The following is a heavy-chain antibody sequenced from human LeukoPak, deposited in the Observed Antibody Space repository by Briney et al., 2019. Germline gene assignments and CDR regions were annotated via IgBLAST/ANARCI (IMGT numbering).Heavy chain of an antibody. V-gene: IGHV4-31*03. Sequence: SQTLSLTCTVSGGSISSGGYYWSWIRQHPGKGLEWIGYIYHSGSTYYNPSLKSRVTISVDRSKNQFSLKLSSVTAADTAVYYCAGIAAAGTRVDYWGQGTLVTVSS. D-gene: IGHD6-13*01. CDR3: AGIAAAGTRVDY. CDR2: IYHSGST. J-gene: IGHJ4*02. CDR1: GGSISSGGYY.